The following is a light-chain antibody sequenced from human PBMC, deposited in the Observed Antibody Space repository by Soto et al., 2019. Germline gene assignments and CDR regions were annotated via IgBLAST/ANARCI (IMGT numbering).Light chain of an antibody. Sequence: EIVLMQSPGTLSLSPGERAALSCRASQSVNNNFLAWYQLKPGQAPRLLIYAASNRATGIPDRFSGSASGTDFTLTIRRLEPEDFAVYYCHQYGTSPATFGQGTKVDIK. CDR2: AAS. CDR1: QSVNNNF. J-gene: IGKJ1*01. V-gene: IGKV3-20*01. CDR3: HQYGTSPAT.